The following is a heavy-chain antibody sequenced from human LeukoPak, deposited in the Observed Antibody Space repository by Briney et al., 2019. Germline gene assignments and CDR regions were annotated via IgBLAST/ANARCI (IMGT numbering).Heavy chain of an antibody. D-gene: IGHD5-18*01. CDR1: GYTFTSYY. CDR2: INPSGGST. CDR3: AGLRHYYYMDV. Sequence: ASVKVSCTASGYTFTSYYMHWVRQAPGQGLEWMGIINPSGGSTSYAQKFQGRVTMTRDMSTSTVYMELSSLRSEDTAVYYCAGLRHYYYMDVWGKGTTVTVSS. V-gene: IGHV1-46*01. J-gene: IGHJ6*03.